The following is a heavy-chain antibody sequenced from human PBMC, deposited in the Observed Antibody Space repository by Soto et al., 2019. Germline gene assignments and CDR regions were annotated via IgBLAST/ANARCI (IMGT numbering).Heavy chain of an antibody. J-gene: IGHJ5*02. CDR1: GGSISSYY. CDR3: ARNVVLMVYASSWFDP. CDR2: TYYSGST. D-gene: IGHD2-8*01. V-gene: IGHV4-59*01. Sequence: SETLSLTCTVSGGSISSYYWSWIRQPPGKGLEWIGYTYYSGSTNYNPSLKSRVTISVDTSKNQFSLKLGSVTALYTAVYYCARNVVLMVYASSWFDPWGQGTLVT.